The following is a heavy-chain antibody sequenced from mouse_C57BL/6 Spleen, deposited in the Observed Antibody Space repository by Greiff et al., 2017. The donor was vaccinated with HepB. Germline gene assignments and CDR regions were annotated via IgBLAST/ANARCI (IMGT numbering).Heavy chain of an antibody. CDR2: IDPSDSYT. Sequence: QVQLQQPGAELVKPGASVKLSCKASGYTFTSYWMQWVKQRPGQGLEWIGEIDPSDSYTNYNQKFKGKATLTVDTSSSTAYMQLSSLTSEDSAVYYCARKGDGYYRFDYWGQGTTLTVSS. CDR3: ARKGDGYYRFDY. J-gene: IGHJ2*01. CDR1: GYTFTSYW. D-gene: IGHD2-3*01. V-gene: IGHV1-50*01.